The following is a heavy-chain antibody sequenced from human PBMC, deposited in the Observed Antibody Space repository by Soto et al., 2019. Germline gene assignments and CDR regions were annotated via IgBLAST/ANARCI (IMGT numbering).Heavy chain of an antibody. CDR1: GGSVSSGSYY. J-gene: IGHJ5*02. Sequence: SETLSLTCTVSGGSVSSGSYYWSWIRQPPGKGLEWIGYIYYSGSTNYNPSLKSRVTISVDTSKNQFSLKLSSVTAADTAVYYCARVKGIYYDFWSGPTKQKYWFDPWGQGTLVTVS. CDR3: ARVKGIYYDFWSGPTKQKYWFDP. V-gene: IGHV4-61*01. D-gene: IGHD3-3*01. CDR2: IYYSGST.